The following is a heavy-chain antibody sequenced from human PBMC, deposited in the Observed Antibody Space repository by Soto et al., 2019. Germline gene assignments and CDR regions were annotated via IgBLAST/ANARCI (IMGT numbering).Heavy chain of an antibody. Sequence: GGSLKSSCKGFGFTITTYWIAWVRQMPGKGLEWLGIIYPGDSDTRYSPSFQGQVTISADKSISTVYLQWSSLKASDTAIYFCARQGEYCSGDNCFTDYWGQGTLVTVSS. D-gene: IGHD2-15*01. CDR2: IYPGDSDT. J-gene: IGHJ4*02. CDR1: GFTITTYW. CDR3: ARQGEYCSGDNCFTDY. V-gene: IGHV5-51*01.